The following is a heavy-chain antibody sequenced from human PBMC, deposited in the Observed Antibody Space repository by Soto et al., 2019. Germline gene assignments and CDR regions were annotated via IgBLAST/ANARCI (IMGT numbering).Heavy chain of an antibody. CDR3: ARAPFSTRNYYYYYYMDV. CDR1: GYTFTSYD. V-gene: IGHV1-8*01. J-gene: IGHJ6*03. CDR2: MNPNSGNT. Sequence: ASVKVSCKASGYTFTSYDINRVRQATGQGLEWMGWMNPNSGNTGYAQKFQGRVTMTRNTSISTAYMELSSLRSEDTAVYYCARAPFSTRNYYYYYYMDVWGKGTTVTVSS.